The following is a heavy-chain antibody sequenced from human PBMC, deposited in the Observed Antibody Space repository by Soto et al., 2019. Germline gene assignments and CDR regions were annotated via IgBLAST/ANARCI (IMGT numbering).Heavy chain of an antibody. V-gene: IGHV3-48*03. CDR3: ARAECSSPDCLTAYYSYGLDV. D-gene: IGHD3-9*01. CDR1: GFTFSNFE. CDR2: INTAGSTK. J-gene: IGHJ6*02. Sequence: GGCLRLSCAASGFTFSNFEMHWVRQAPGKGLEWVSYINTAGSTKYYAESVKGRFTISRDNARNSLFLQMNSLRAEDTAVYYCARAECSSPDCLTAYYSYGLDVWGQGSTVTVSS.